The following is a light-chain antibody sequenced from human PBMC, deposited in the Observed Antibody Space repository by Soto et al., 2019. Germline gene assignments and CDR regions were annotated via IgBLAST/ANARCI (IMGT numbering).Light chain of an antibody. CDR2: GAS. Sequence: EIVLTQSPGTLSLSPGERATLSCRASQSVSSSYLAWYQQKPGQAPRLLIYGASSRATGIPDRFSGSGSGTDFTLTISRLEPEDFAVYYFQQYCSSPYTFGQGTKLDIK. V-gene: IGKV3-20*01. CDR1: QSVSSSY. CDR3: QQYCSSPYT. J-gene: IGKJ2*01.